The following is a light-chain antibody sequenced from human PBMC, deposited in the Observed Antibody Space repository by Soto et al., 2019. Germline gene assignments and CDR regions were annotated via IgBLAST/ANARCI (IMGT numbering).Light chain of an antibody. Sequence: QSALTQPASVSGSPGQSITISCTGTASYVGTNNYVSWYQQYPGRAPQLIIYEVSQRPSGISDRFFGSKSGDTASLTISGLQAEDEADYYCSSHTASYTVDVFGTGTKVTVL. CDR3: SSHTASYTVDV. CDR2: EVS. J-gene: IGLJ1*01. CDR1: ASYVGTNNY. V-gene: IGLV2-14*01.